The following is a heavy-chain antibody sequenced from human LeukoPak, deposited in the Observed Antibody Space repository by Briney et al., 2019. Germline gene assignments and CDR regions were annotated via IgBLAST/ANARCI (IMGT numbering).Heavy chain of an antibody. V-gene: IGHV4-59*01. CDR1: GGSISSYY. CDR2: IYYSGST. J-gene: IGHJ4*02. D-gene: IGHD3-10*01. CDR3: AGTRNEWFGNNYFDY. Sequence: SETLSLTCTVSGGSISSYYWSWIRQPPGKGLEWIGYIYYSGSTNYNPSLKSRVTISVDTSKNQFSLKLSSVTAADTAVYYCAGTRNEWFGNNYFDYWGQGTLVTVSS.